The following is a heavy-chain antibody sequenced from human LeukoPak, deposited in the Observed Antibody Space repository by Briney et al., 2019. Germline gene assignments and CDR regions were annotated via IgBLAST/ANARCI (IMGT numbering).Heavy chain of an antibody. J-gene: IGHJ4*02. Sequence: SETLPLTCTVSGGSISSNNYYWGWIRPPPGKGLEWIGTIYYSGSTYYNPSLKSRVTISVDTSKNQFSLILSSVTAAETAVYYCARQGSGNYLSPVNYWGQGNLVTVSS. CDR2: IYYSGST. D-gene: IGHD1-26*01. CDR3: ARQGSGNYLSPVNY. CDR1: GGSISSNNYY. V-gene: IGHV4-39*01.